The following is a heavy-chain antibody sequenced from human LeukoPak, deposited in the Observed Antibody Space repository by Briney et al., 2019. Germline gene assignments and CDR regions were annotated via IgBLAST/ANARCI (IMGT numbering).Heavy chain of an antibody. CDR3: AKDPGLDYYDSSGYVL. CDR2: ISGSGGST. J-gene: IGHJ4*02. D-gene: IGHD3-22*01. Sequence: GGSLRLSCAASGFTFSDYYMSWIRQAPGKGLEWVSAISGSGGSTYYADSVKGRFTISRDNSKNTLYLQMNSLRAEDTAVYYCAKDPGLDYYDSSGYVLWGQGTLVTVSS. CDR1: GFTFSDYY. V-gene: IGHV3-23*01.